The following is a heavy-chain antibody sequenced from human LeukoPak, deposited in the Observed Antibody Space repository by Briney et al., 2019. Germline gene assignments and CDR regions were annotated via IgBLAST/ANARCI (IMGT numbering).Heavy chain of an antibody. V-gene: IGHV1-46*01. D-gene: IGHD6-19*01. CDR1: GYTFTSCY. CDR3: ARVMGSGWVGIDY. J-gene: IGHJ4*02. Sequence: GASVKVSCKASGYTFTSCYMHWVRQAPGQGLEWMGIINPSGGSTSYAQKLQGRVTMTRDMSTSTVYMYLSMLSSRDTAVYYYARVMGSGWVGIDYWGQGTLVTVSS. CDR2: INPSGGST.